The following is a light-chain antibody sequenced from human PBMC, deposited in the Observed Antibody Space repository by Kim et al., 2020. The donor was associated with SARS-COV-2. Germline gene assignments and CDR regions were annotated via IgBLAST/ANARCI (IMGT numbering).Light chain of an antibody. CDR2: GAP. CDR1: QSISSSY. V-gene: IGKV3-20*01. CDR3: QQYDSWPVWT. Sequence: FVLTNSQATLPFSPGQRATLPCRAGQSISSSYLAWYQKKPGQAPRLLIYGAPSRATGTPDRFSGSGSGTDFTLTISSLQSEDFAVYYCQQYDSWPVWTFGQGTKVDIK. J-gene: IGKJ1*01.